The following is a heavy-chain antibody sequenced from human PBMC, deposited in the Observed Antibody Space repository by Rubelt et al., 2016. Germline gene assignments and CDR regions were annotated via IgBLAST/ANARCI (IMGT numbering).Heavy chain of an antibody. CDR2: IDSDGSST. CDR3: ARAETTGGTGYYMDV. J-gene: IGHJ6*03. Sequence: EVQLVESGGGLVQPGGSLRLSCAASGFTFSSYWMHWVRQAPGKGLVWVSRIDSDGSSTSYADSVKGRFSVSRDNAKDTLYLRMGSLRAEDTAVYYCARAETTGGTGYYMDVWGTGTMVTVSS. V-gene: IGHV3-74*01. D-gene: IGHD1-1*01. CDR1: GFTFSSYW.